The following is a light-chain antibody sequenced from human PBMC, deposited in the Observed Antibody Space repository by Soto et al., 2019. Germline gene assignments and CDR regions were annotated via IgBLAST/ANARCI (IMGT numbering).Light chain of an antibody. J-gene: IGKJ1*01. CDR3: QQYNSYST. CDR1: ESISDW. CDR2: DAS. Sequence: DMQLTQSPSTLSASVGDRVTITCRASESISDWLAWLQQKPGRAPKVLIYDASTLESGVPSRFSGSRSGTEFTLTISSLQPDDFATYYCQQYNSYSTFGQGTKVDIK. V-gene: IGKV1-5*01.